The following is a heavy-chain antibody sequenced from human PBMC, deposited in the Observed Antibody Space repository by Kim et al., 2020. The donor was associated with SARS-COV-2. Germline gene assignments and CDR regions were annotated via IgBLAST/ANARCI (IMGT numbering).Heavy chain of an antibody. CDR3: ARHLEAGSYYYYYYGMDV. CDR1: GGSISSYY. J-gene: IGHJ6*02. CDR2: IYYSGST. D-gene: IGHD1-26*01. Sequence: SETLSLTCTVSGGSISSYYWSWIRQPPGKGLEWIGYIYYSGSTNYNPSLKSRVTISVDTSKNQFYLKLSSVTAADTAVYYCARHLEAGSYYYYYYGMDVWGQGTTVTVSS. V-gene: IGHV4-59*08.